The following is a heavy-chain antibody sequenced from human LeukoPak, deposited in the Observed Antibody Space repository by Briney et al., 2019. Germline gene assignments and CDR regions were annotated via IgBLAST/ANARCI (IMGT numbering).Heavy chain of an antibody. CDR2: ISGNTENT. V-gene: IGHV3-23*01. J-gene: IGHJ4*02. CDR3: VRSAFHAGSGNYYDY. CDR1: GFTFSSYA. D-gene: IGHD3-22*01. Sequence: PGGSLRLSCAASGFTFSSYAMNWVRQAPGKGLEWVSGISGNTENTYYADSVKGRFTISRDNPKNTVYLQMTSLGAEDTAVYYCVRSAFHAGSGNYYDYWGQGTLVTVSS.